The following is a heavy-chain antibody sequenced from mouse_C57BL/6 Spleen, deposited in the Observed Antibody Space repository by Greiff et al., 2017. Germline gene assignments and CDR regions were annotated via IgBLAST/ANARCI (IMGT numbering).Heavy chain of an antibody. CDR1: GYAFSSSW. CDR2: IYPGDGDT. D-gene: IGHD2-2*01. Sequence: QVQLQQSGPELVKPGASVKISCKASGYAFSSSWMNWVKQRPGKGLEWIGRIYPGDGDTNYNGKFKGKATLTADKSSSTAYMQLSSLTSEDSAVYVCARLWSRGAMDYWGQGTSVTVSS. V-gene: IGHV1-82*01. CDR3: ARLWSRGAMDY. J-gene: IGHJ4*01.